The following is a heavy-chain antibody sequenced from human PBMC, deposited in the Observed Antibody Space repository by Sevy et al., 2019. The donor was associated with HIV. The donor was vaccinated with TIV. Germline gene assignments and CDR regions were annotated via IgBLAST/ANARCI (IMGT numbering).Heavy chain of an antibody. V-gene: IGHV4-34*01. CDR2: INHSEST. D-gene: IGHD5-18*01. Sequence: SETLCLTCAVYRGSFTGYYWSWIRQPPGKGLEWIGEINHSESTTYNPSLKSRVTISVDTSKNQFSLRLTSVTAADTAVYYCARGVGNSYGYDPDYWGQGTLVTVSS. CDR3: ARGVGNSYGYDPDY. J-gene: IGHJ4*02. CDR1: RGSFTGYY.